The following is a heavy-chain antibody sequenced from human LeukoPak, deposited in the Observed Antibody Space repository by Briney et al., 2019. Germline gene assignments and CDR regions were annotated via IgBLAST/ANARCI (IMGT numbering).Heavy chain of an antibody. Sequence: SETLSLTCTVSGGSISSSSYYWGWIRQPPGKGLEWIGSIYYSGSTYYNPSLKSRVTISVDTSKNQFSLKLSSVTAADTAVYYCARAGTWIQLWQRLSSSWYLNWFDPWGQGTLVTVSS. J-gene: IGHJ5*02. D-gene: IGHD5-18*01. CDR1: GGSISSSSYY. CDR2: IYYSGST. V-gene: IGHV4-39*07. CDR3: ARAGTWIQLWQRLSSSWYLNWFDP.